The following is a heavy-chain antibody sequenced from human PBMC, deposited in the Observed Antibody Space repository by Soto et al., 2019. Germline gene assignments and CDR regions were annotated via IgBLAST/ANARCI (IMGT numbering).Heavy chain of an antibody. D-gene: IGHD2-21*02. J-gene: IGHJ5*02. Sequence: QVQLVQSGAEVKKPGASVKVSCKASGYTFTSYGISWVRQAPGQGLEWMGWISVYNGNTNYAQKRQGRVRMTTNTSTTTAYMELRSLRSDDTAVYYCARVQNNVVVTYNSWFDTWGQGTLVTVSS. CDR1: GYTFTSYG. CDR3: ARVQNNVVVTYNSWFDT. V-gene: IGHV1-18*01. CDR2: ISVYNGNT.